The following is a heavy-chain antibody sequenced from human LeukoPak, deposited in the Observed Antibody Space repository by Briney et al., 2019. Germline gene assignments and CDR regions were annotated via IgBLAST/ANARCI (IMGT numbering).Heavy chain of an antibody. CDR3: AKDRYYGSGRNYYFDY. J-gene: IGHJ4*02. D-gene: IGHD3-10*01. CDR2: ISYDGSNK. V-gene: IGHV3-30*18. CDR1: GFTFSSYG. Sequence: PGGSLRLSCAASGFTFSSYGMHWVRQAPGKGLEWVAVISYDGSNKYYADSVKGRFTISRDNSKNTLYLQMNSLRAEDTAVYYCAKDRYYGSGRNYYFDYWGQGTLVTVSS.